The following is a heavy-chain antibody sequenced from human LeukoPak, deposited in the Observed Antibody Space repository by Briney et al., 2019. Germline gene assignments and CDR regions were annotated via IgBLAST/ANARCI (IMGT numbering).Heavy chain of an antibody. CDR2: INPNSGGT. V-gene: IGHV1-2*02. J-gene: IGHJ4*02. D-gene: IGHD5-18*01. CDR1: GYTFTGYY. CDR3: ARGEYSYGTQYYFDY. Sequence: ASVKVSCKASGYTFTGYYMHWVRQAPGQGLGWMGWINPNSGGTNYAQKFQGRVTMTRDTSISTAYMELSRLRSDDTAVYYCARGEYSYGTQYYFDYWGQGTLVTVSS.